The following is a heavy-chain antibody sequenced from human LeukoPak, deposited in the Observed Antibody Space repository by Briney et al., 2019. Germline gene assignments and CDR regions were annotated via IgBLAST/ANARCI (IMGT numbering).Heavy chain of an antibody. CDR1: GGSISSYY. J-gene: IGHJ4*02. CDR3: ARNRKCSGGSCYAYFDY. D-gene: IGHD2-15*01. CDR2: IYYSGST. Sequence: TSETLSLTCTVSGGSISSYYWRWIRQPPGKGLEWIGYIYYSGSTNYNPSLKSRVTISVDTSKNQFSLKLSSVTAADTAVYYCARNRKCSGGSCYAYFDYWGQGTLVTVSS. V-gene: IGHV4-59*08.